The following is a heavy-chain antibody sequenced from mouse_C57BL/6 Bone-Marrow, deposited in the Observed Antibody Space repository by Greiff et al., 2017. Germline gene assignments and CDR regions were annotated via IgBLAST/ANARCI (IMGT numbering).Heavy chain of an antibody. CDR3: ARSYYYGSRYFDV. Sequence: VQLKESGAELAKPGASVKLSCKASGYTFTSYWMRWVKQRPGQGLEWIGYINPSSGYTKYNQKFKDKATLAADKSSSTAYMQLRSLTYEDSAVYYCARSYYYGSRYFDVWGTGTTVTVSS. V-gene: IGHV1-7*01. CDR2: INPSSGYT. J-gene: IGHJ1*03. D-gene: IGHD1-1*01. CDR1: GYTFTSYW.